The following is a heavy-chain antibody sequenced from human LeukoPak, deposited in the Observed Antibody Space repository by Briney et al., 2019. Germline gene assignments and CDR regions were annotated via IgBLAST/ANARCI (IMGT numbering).Heavy chain of an antibody. CDR1: GGSISSYY. J-gene: IGHJ4*02. V-gene: IGHV4-59*12. CDR3: ARVRKTYYYDSSGYDY. D-gene: IGHD3-22*01. Sequence: SETLSLTCTVSGGSISSYYWSWIRQPPGKGLEWIGYIYYSGSTNYNPSLKSRVTISVDTSKNQFSLKLSSVTAADTAVYYCARVRKTYYYDSSGYDYWGQGTLVTVSS. CDR2: IYYSGST.